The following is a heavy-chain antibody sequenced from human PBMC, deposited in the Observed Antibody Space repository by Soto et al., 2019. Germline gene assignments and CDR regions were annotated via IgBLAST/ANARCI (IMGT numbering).Heavy chain of an antibody. D-gene: IGHD5-18*01. V-gene: IGHV4-34*01. J-gene: IGHJ2*01. Sequence: QVQLQQWGAGLLKPSETLSLTCAVYGGSFSGYYWSWIRQPPGKGLEWIGEINHSGSTNYNPSLKSRVTISVDTSTNQFSLKLSSVTAADTAVYYCARGIQLWFPAWYFDLWGRGTLVTVSS. CDR3: ARGIQLWFPAWYFDL. CDR2: INHSGST. CDR1: GGSFSGYY.